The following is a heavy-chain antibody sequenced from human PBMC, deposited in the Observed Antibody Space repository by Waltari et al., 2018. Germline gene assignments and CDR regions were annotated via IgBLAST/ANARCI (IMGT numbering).Heavy chain of an antibody. CDR3: ARWAMVQGVISDAFDI. D-gene: IGHD3-10*01. V-gene: IGHV1-8*03. CDR2: MNPNSGNT. J-gene: IGHJ3*02. Sequence: MHWVRQATGQGLEWMGWMNPNSGNTGYAQKFQGRVTITRNTSISTAYMELSSLRSEDTAVYYCARWAMVQGVISDAFDIWGQGTMVTVSS.